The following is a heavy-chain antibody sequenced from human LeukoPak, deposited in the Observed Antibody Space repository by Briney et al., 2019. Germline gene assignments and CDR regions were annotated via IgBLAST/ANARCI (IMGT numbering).Heavy chain of an antibody. D-gene: IGHD3-22*01. CDR1: GFTVSGNY. CDR3: AGDSYDSSDTY. CDR2: IYSGGST. V-gene: IGHV3-53*01. J-gene: IGHJ4*02. Sequence: GGSLRLSCTASGFTVSGNYMRWVRQAPGKGLEWVSVIYSGGSTYYTDSVKGRFTISRDNSKNTLYLQMDSLRAEDTAVYYCAGDSYDSSDTYWGQGTLVTVSS.